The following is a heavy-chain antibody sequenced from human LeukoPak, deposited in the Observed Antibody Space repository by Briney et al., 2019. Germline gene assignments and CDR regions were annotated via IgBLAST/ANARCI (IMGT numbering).Heavy chain of an antibody. CDR2: IYYSGVT. CDR3: ARSITTNPFDY. V-gene: IGHV4-59*01. CDR1: GGSISSYY. Sequence: KASETLSLTCTVSGGSISSYYWSWIRQPPGKGPEWIGFIYYSGVTNHNPSLKSRVTISVDTSKNQFSLRLSSVTAADTAVYYCARSITTNPFDYWGQGTLVTVSS. D-gene: IGHD6-6*01. J-gene: IGHJ4*02.